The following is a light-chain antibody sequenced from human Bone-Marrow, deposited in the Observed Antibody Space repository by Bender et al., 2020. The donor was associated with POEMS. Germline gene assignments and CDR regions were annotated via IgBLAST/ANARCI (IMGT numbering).Light chain of an antibody. CDR3: TSYTSSGAVV. V-gene: IGLV2-14*01. Sequence: QSALTQPASVSGSPGQSITISCTGTSSDVGAYNYVSWYQQHPGKVPKLMIFGVTDRPSGVSNRFPGSKSGSTASLTISGLQTEDEADYYCTSYTSSGAVVFGGGTKLTVL. CDR2: GVT. J-gene: IGLJ3*02. CDR1: SSDVGAYNY.